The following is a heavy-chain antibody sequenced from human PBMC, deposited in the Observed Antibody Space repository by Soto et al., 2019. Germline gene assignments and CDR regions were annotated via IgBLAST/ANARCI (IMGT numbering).Heavy chain of an antibody. V-gene: IGHV4-39*01. J-gene: IGHJ6*02. CDR2: IYYSGST. Sequence: SETLSLTCTVSGDSISSGDYYWSWIRQPPGKGLEWIGCIYYSGSTYYNPSLKSRVTISVDTSKNQFSLKLSSVTAADTAVYYCARLYSSSSVDYYGMDVWGQGTTVTVSS. CDR1: GDSISSGDYY. CDR3: ARLYSSSSVDYYGMDV. D-gene: IGHD6-6*01.